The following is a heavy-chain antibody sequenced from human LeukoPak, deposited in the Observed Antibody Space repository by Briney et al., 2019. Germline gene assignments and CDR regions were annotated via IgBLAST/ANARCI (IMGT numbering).Heavy chain of an antibody. CDR3: ASTYGTVVTPRLYYGMDV. V-gene: IGHV4-34*01. J-gene: IGHJ6*02. CDR2: INHSGST. CDR1: GGSFSGYY. Sequence: SETLSLTCPVYGGSFSGYYWSWIRQPPGKGLEWIGEINHSGSTNYNPSLNSRVTISADTSNNQFSLKLSSVTAADTAVYYCASTYGTVVTPRLYYGMDVWGQGTTVTVSS. D-gene: IGHD4-23*01.